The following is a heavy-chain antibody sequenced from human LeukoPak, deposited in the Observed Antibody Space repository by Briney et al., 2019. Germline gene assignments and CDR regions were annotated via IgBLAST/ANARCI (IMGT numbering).Heavy chain of an antibody. Sequence: GGSLRLSCAASGFTFSDYAMNWVRQAPGKGLEWVSYISSYSSSIYYADSVQGRFAISRDNANNSVILHMNGLRAEDTAVYYCARGNTAYCDGPSCYNHFFLMDVWGKGTTVTVSS. CDR3: ARGNTAYCDGPSCYNHFFLMDV. D-gene: IGHD2-21*01. CDR1: GFTFSDYA. J-gene: IGHJ6*04. CDR2: ISSYSSSI. V-gene: IGHV3-48*04.